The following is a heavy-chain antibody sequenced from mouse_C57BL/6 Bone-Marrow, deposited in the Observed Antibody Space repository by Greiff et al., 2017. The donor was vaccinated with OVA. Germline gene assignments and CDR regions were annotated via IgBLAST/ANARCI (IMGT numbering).Heavy chain of an antibody. CDR2: ISGGGGNT. V-gene: IGHV5-9*01. Sequence: EVQRVESGGGLVKPGGSLKLSCEASGFTFSSYTMSWVRQTPEKRLEWVATISGGGGNTYYPDSVKGRFTISRDNAKNTLYLQMSSLRSEDTALYYCAREGYWGQGTTLTVSS. J-gene: IGHJ2*01. CDR3: AREGY. CDR1: GFTFSSYT.